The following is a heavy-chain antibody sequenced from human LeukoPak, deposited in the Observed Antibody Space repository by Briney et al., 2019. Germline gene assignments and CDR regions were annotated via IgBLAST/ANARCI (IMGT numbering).Heavy chain of an antibody. J-gene: IGHJ3*02. Sequence: GGSLRLSCAASGFTFSSYEMNWVRQAPGKGLEWVSYISSSGSTIYYADSVKDRFTISRDNAKNSLYLQMNSLRAEDTAVYYCARAFLYYFDSSGYYRAFDIWGQGTMVTVSS. CDR1: GFTFSSYE. D-gene: IGHD3-22*01. V-gene: IGHV3-48*03. CDR2: ISSSGSTI. CDR3: ARAFLYYFDSSGYYRAFDI.